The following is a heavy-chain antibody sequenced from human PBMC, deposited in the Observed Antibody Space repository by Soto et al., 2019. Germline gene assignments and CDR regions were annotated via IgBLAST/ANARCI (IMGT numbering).Heavy chain of an antibody. CDR1: GGSFSGYY. D-gene: IGHD3-16*02. CDR3: ARYDYIWGSYRSNFDY. Sequence: SETLSLTCAVYGGSFSGYYWSWIRQPPGKGLEWIGEINHSGSTNYNPSLKSRVTISVDTSKNQFSLKLSSVTAADTAVYYCARYDYIWGSYRSNFDYWGQGTLGTVSS. J-gene: IGHJ4*02. CDR2: INHSGST. V-gene: IGHV4-34*01.